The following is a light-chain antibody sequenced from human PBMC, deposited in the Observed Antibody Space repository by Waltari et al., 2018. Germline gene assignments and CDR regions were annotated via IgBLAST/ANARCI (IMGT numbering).Light chain of an antibody. V-gene: IGKV4-1*01. CDR2: WAS. CDR1: QSVLYSSNNKNY. Sequence: DIVMTQSPDSLAVSLGERATINCKSSQSVLYSSNNKNYLAWYQQKPGQPPKLLIYWASTRESGVPDRFSGSGSGLDFTLTISSLQAEDVAVYYCQQYYSTPQLTFGGGTKVEIK. J-gene: IGKJ4*01. CDR3: QQYYSTPQLT.